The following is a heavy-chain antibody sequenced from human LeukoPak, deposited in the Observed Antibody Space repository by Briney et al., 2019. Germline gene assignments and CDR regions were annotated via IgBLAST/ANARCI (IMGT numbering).Heavy chain of an antibody. D-gene: IGHD6-19*01. CDR3: ATMFRSGWSLDY. CDR1: GGTFSSYA. J-gene: IGHJ4*02. V-gene: IGHV1-69*05. Sequence: GASVKVSCKASGGTFSSYAISWVRQAPGQGLEWMGGIIPIFGTANYAQKFQGRVTITTDESTSTAYLELSSLRSDDTAIYFCATMFRSGWSLDYWGQGTLVTVSS. CDR2: IIPIFGTA.